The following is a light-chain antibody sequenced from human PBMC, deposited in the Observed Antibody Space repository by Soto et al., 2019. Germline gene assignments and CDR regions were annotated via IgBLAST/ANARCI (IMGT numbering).Light chain of an antibody. J-gene: IGLJ2*01. CDR1: SSNIGSNT. CDR2: SNN. Sequence: QSVLTQPPSASGTPGQRVTISCSGSSSNIGSNTVNWYQQFPGTAPKLLIYSNNQRPSGVPDRFSGSKSGTSASLAISGLQSEDEADYYCAAWDDSLNAVFGGGTQLTVL. CDR3: AAWDDSLNAV. V-gene: IGLV1-44*01.